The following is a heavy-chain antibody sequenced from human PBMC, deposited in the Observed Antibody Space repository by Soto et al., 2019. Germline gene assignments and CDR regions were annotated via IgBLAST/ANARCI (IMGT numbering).Heavy chain of an antibody. CDR2: LYSDGTT. V-gene: IGHV3-53*01. D-gene: IGHD3-10*01. CDR1: GFNFIRKY. Sequence: EVQLVESGGGLIQPGGSLRLSCAASGFNFIRKYMIWVRQAPGKGLEWVSILYSDGTTYYADSVKGRFTISRDTSENTLYLQMNSLRAEDTAVYYCARGLYDSGSFYFDFWGQGTLVTVSS. CDR3: ARGLYDSGSFYFDF. J-gene: IGHJ4*02.